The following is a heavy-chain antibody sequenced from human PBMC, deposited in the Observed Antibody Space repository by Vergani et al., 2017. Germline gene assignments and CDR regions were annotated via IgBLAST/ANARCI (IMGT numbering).Heavy chain of an antibody. CDR1: GFIFSTYA. D-gene: IGHD3-3*01. CDR3: ARTLKFLDMDV. J-gene: IGHJ6*04. V-gene: IGHV3-72*01. CDR2: TRNKARGYST. Sequence: EVHLEESGGGLVQPGGSLRLSCTASGFIFSTYAMSWVRQAPGKGLEWVARTRNKARGYSTDYAASVRGRFIVSRDASGKSVSLQMTRLRIDDTAVYFCARTLKFLDMDVWGKGTTVTVSS.